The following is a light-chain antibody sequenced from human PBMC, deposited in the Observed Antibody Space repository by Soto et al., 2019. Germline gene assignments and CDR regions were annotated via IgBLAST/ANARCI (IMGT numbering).Light chain of an antibody. J-gene: IGLJ2*01. CDR2: GNS. Sequence: QSVLTQPPSVYGAPGQRVPIPCTGSSSNIGAGYDVHWYQQLPGTAPKLLIYGNSNRPSGVPDRFSGSKSGTSASLAITGLQAEDEADYYCQSYDSSRVGVFGGGTKLTVL. CDR1: SSNIGAGYD. V-gene: IGLV1-40*01. CDR3: QSYDSSRVGV.